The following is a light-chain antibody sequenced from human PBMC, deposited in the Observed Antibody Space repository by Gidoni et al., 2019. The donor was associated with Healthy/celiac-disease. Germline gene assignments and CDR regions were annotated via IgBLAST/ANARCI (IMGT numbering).Light chain of an antibody. CDR1: QSISSY. J-gene: IGKJ3*01. V-gene: IGKV1-39*01. CDR2: AAS. CDR3: QQSYSTPPIS. Sequence: DIQITQSPSSLSASVGDRVTITCRASQSISSYLNWYQQKPGKAPNLLIYAASSLQSWVPSRFSVSGSGTDFTLTISILQPEDFATYYCQQSYSTPPISFXPXTKVDIK.